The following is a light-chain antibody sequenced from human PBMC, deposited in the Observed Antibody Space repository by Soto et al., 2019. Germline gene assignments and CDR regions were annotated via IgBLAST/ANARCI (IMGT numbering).Light chain of an antibody. CDR3: QQYGSSPRT. V-gene: IGKV3-20*01. J-gene: IGKJ1*01. CDR1: QSVSSNL. CDR2: GAT. Sequence: EIVLTQSPGTLSLSPGERATLSCRASQSVSSNLLAWYQQKPGQAPRLLIYGATNRATGIPDRFSGSGAGTEFTGTISRLVREGLAVYLCQQYGSSPRTFGQGTKVEIK.